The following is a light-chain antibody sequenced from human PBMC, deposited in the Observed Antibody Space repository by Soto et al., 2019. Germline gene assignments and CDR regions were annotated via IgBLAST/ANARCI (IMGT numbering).Light chain of an antibody. CDR2: GST. V-gene: IGLV1-40*01. CDR3: QSYDSGLRGVV. J-gene: IGLJ3*02. Sequence: QSVLTQPASVSGAPGQRVTISCTGNSTNIGAGYDVHWYQHFPGTAPKLLIYGSTNRPSGVPDRFSASKSATSASLAITGLQADDEADFYCQSYDSGLRGVVFGGGTKLTVL. CDR1: STNIGAGYD.